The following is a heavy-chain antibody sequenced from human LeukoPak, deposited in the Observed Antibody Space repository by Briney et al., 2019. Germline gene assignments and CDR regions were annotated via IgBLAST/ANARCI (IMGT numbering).Heavy chain of an antibody. CDR1: GYTFTSYY. CDR2: INPSGGST. J-gene: IGHJ4*02. Sequence: ASVKVSCKASGYTFTSYYMHWVRQAPGQGLEWMGIINPSGGSTSYAQKFQGRVTITTDESTSTAYMELSSLRSEDTAVYYCASPRRYYDSSGYYSTGFDYWGQGTLVTVSS. D-gene: IGHD3-22*01. CDR3: ASPRRYYDSSGYYSTGFDY. V-gene: IGHV1-46*01.